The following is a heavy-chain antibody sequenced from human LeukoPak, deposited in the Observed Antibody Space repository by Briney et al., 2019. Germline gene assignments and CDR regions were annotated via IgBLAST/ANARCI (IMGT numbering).Heavy chain of an antibody. V-gene: IGHV1-46*01. CDR2: INPSGGST. CDR1: GYTFTSYY. D-gene: IGHD3-22*01. CDR3: ARGDRDYDSSGYYFDY. Sequence: ASVKVSCKASGYTFTSYYMHWLRQAPGQGLEWMGIINPSGGSTSYAQKFQGRVTITRDTSTSTVYMELSSLRSEDTAVYYCARGDRDYDSSGYYFDYWGQGTLVTVSS. J-gene: IGHJ4*02.